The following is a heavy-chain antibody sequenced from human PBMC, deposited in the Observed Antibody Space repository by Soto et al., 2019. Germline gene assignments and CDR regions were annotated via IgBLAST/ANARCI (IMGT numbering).Heavy chain of an antibody. V-gene: IGHV3-30-3*01. CDR3: ARDGVAAAAVDAFDI. CDR1: GFTFSSYA. Sequence: SGGSLRLSCAASGFTFSSYAMHWVRQAPGKGLEWVAVISYDGSNKYYADSVKGRFTISRDNSKNTLYLQMNSLRAEDTAVYYCARDGVAAAAVDAFDIWGQGTMVTVSS. D-gene: IGHD6-13*01. CDR2: ISYDGSNK. J-gene: IGHJ3*02.